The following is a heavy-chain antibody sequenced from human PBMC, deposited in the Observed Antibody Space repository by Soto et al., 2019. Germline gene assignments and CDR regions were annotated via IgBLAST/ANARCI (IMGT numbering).Heavy chain of an antibody. J-gene: IGHJ4*02. CDR3: ARGTLTSYFDY. V-gene: IGHV4-59*01. CDR1: GGSISSYY. Sequence: SETLSLTCTVSGGSISSYYWSWIRQPPGKGLEWIGYFYYSGSTNYNPSLRSRVSISVDTPKNQFSLKLSSVTAADTAVYYCARGTLTSYFDYWGQGTLVTVSS. CDR2: FYYSGST.